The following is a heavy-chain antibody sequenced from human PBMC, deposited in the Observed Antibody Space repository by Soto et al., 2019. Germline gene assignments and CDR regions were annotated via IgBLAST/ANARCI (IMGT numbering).Heavy chain of an antibody. CDR2: INPSGGTT. D-gene: IGHD2-2*01. CDR1: GYTFSSYY. CDR3: ARAFSTYQLHQKGMDV. Sequence: ASVKVSCKASGYTFSSYYIHWVRQAPGQGLEWMGIINPSGGTTSYAQKFQGRVTITADESTGTAYMELSSLRSEDTAVYYCARAFSTYQLHQKGMDVWGQGTTVTVSS. V-gene: IGHV1-46*01. J-gene: IGHJ6*02.